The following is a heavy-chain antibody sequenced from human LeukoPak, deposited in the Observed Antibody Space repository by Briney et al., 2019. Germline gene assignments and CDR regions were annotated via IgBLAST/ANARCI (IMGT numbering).Heavy chain of an antibody. CDR3: ARPYLWFGEVSEYMDV. V-gene: IGHV3-48*03. J-gene: IGHJ6*03. CDR2: ISSSGSTI. CDR1: GFTFSSYE. D-gene: IGHD3-10*01. Sequence: GGSLRLSCAASGFTFSSYEMNWVWQAPGKGLEWVSYISSSGSTIYYADSVKGRFTISRYKAKNSLFLQMNSLRAEDTAFYYCARPYLWFGEVSEYMDVWGKGTTVTVSS.